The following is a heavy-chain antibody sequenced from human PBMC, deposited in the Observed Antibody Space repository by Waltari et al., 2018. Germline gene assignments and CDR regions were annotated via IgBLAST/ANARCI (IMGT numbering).Heavy chain of an antibody. J-gene: IGHJ3*02. CDR1: GGTFSSHA. CDR3: ATLSGYTTIRDAFDI. CDR2: IIPIFGTA. V-gene: IGHV1-69*08. D-gene: IGHD5-12*01. Sequence: QVQLVQSGAEVKKPGSSGKVSCKASGGTFSSHALCWARPAPGQGLEWMGRIIPIFGTANYAQKLQGRVTITADKSTSTAYMELSSLRSEDTAVYYCATLSGYTTIRDAFDIWGQGTMVTVSS.